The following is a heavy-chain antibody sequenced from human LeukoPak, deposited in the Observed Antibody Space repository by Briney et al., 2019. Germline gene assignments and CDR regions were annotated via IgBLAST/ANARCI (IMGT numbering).Heavy chain of an antibody. V-gene: IGHV4-34*01. Sequence: SETLSLTCAVYGGSFSGYYWSWIRQPPGKGLEWMGEIKHSGSTNYNPSLKSGVTISVDTTKNHFSLRVSSVTAAETAVYYCARRIRWSCSGSYYYYDMDVWGKGTTVTISS. CDR1: GGSFSGYY. CDR2: IKHSGST. D-gene: IGHD3-10*02. J-gene: IGHJ6*03. CDR3: ARRIRWSCSGSYYYYDMDV.